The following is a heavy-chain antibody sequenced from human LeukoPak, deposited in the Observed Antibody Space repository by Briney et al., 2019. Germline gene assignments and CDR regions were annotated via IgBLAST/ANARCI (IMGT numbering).Heavy chain of an antibody. CDR1: GYSFTSYW. CDR3: ARQLDYYDSSGYYDY. J-gene: IGHJ4*02. CDR2: IYPGDSDT. D-gene: IGHD3-22*01. V-gene: IGHV5-51*01. Sequence: GESLKISCKGSGYSFTSYWIGWVRQMPGKGLEWMGIIYPGDSDTRYSLSFQGQVTISADKSISTAYLQWSSLKASDTAMYYCARQLDYYDSSGYYDYWGQGTLVTVSS.